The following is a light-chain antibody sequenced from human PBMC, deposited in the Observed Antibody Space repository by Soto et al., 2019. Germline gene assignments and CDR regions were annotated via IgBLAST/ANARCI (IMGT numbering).Light chain of an antibody. J-gene: IGLJ3*02. CDR1: ALPKKY. V-gene: IGLV3-10*01. CDR2: EDS. Sequence: SYDLTQPPSVSGSPGQAARITCSGDALPKKYAYWYQQKSGQAPVLVIYEDSKRPSGIPERFSGSSSGTMATLTITGAQVEDEADYYCYSTYISGNHGVFGGGTKLTVL. CDR3: YSTYISGNHGV.